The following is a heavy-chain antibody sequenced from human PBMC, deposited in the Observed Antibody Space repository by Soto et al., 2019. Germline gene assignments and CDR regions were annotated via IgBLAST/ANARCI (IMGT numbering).Heavy chain of an antibody. V-gene: IGHV5-51*01. D-gene: IGHD6-13*01. Sequence: VQLVQSGAEVKKPGESLKISCKGSGYSFAGYWIAWLRQMPGKGLEWMGIIYPDNSDTRYSRSFQGQVTISADKSISTAYLQWSSLKASDTAVYYCARQGATAATVRLIWFDPWGQGTLVTVSS. CDR2: IYPDNSDT. CDR1: GYSFAGYW. CDR3: ARQGATAATVRLIWFDP. J-gene: IGHJ5*02.